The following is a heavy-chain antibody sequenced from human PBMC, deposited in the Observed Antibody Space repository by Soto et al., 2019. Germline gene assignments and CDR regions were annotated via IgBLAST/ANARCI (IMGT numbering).Heavy chain of an antibody. CDR3: VSHGGYGIVTSCYGPYVSVY. D-gene: IGHD2-2*01. J-gene: IGHJ4*02. CDR1: GDSVSSGSNY. CDR2: IYYSGLT. V-gene: IGHV4-39*01. Sequence: QVRLQESGPGLMKPSETLSLTCTVSGDSVSSGSNYWGWIRQPPGKGLEWIGSIYYSGLTYYSPSLKSRVPIAADTSENHSLLDLSAVTAADTARYDCVSHGGYGIVTSCYGPYVSVYCGQEPLLTLS.